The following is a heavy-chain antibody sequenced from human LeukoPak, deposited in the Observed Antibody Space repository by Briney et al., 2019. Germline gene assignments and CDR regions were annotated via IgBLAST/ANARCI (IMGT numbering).Heavy chain of an antibody. Sequence: ASVKVSCKASGYTFTSYDINRVRQAPGQGLEWMGWMNPNSGNTGYAQKFQGRVTMTRNTSISTAYMELSSLRSEDTAVYYCARLHYDFWSGPNWFDPWGQGTLVTVSS. D-gene: IGHD3-3*01. J-gene: IGHJ5*02. CDR1: GYTFTSYD. CDR3: ARLHYDFWSGPNWFDP. V-gene: IGHV1-8*01. CDR2: MNPNSGNT.